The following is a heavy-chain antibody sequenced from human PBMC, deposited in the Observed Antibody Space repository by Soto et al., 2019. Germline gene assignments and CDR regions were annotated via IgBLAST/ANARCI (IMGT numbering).Heavy chain of an antibody. CDR3: ARAIRRDNWFDP. V-gene: IGHV4-31*03. CDR2: IYYSGST. CDR1: GGSISSGGYY. J-gene: IGHJ5*02. Sequence: SETLSLTCTVSGGSISSGGYYWSWIRQHPGKGLEWIGYIYYSGSTYYNPSLKSRVTISVDTSKNQFSLKLSSVTAADTAVYYCARAIRRDNWFDPWGQEPWSPSPQ.